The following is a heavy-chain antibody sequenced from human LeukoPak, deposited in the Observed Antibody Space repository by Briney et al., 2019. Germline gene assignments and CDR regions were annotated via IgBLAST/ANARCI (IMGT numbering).Heavy chain of an antibody. Sequence: SETLSLTCTVSGGSISSSRYYWGWIRQPPGEGLEWIGSIYYSGSTYYNPSLKSRVTISVDTSKNQFSLKLSSVTAADTAVYYCARDIPYSSSWYGYNWFDPWGQGTLVTVSS. CDR3: ARDIPYSSSWYGYNWFDP. D-gene: IGHD6-13*01. CDR2: IYYSGST. J-gene: IGHJ5*02. CDR1: GGSISSSRYY. V-gene: IGHV4-39*07.